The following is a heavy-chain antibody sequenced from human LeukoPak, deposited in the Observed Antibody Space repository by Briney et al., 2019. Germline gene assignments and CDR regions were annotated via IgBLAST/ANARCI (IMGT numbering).Heavy chain of an antibody. CDR2: IYTTGNT. D-gene: IGHD3-16*02. J-gene: IGHJ4*02. V-gene: IGHV4-4*07. CDR1: SGSINSYY. Sequence: ASETLSLTCTVSSGSINSYYWGWVGQPARREREWIGRIYTTGNTNYNPSLKSRLTMSVDTSKRQFSLNLRSVTAADTAIYYCARQGYTASHYFLDYWSQGTLVTVSS. CDR3: ARQGYTASHYFLDY.